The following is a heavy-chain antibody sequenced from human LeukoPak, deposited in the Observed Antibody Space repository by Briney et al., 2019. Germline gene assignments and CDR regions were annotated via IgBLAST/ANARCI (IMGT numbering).Heavy chain of an antibody. Sequence: GGSLRLSCSASGFTFSAYAMHWVRQAPGKGLEYVSAISPNGGSTYYADSVKGRFTISRDNSKNTLYLQMSSLRVEDTAVYYCASTLEMATHRGLDYWGQGTLVTVSS. CDR1: GFTFSAYA. J-gene: IGHJ4*02. V-gene: IGHV3-64D*06. D-gene: IGHD5-24*01. CDR3: ASTLEMATHRGLDY. CDR2: ISPNGGST.